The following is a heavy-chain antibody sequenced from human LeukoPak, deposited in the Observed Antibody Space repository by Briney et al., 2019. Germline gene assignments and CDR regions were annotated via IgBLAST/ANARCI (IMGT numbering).Heavy chain of an antibody. V-gene: IGHV1-69*02. CDR2: IIPILGIA. CDR1: GGTFSSYT. CDR3: ARAVGATPIDY. Sequence: SVKVSCKASGGTFSSYTISWGRQAPGQRLEWMGRIIPILGIANYAQKFQGRVTITADKSTSTAYMELSSLRSEDTAVYYCARAVGATPIDYWGQGTLVTVSS. D-gene: IGHD1-26*01. J-gene: IGHJ4*02.